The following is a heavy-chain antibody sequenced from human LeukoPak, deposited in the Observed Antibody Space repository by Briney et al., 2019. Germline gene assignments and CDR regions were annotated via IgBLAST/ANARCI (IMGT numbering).Heavy chain of an antibody. D-gene: IGHD1-26*01. CDR2: IKQDGSEK. Sequence: GGSLRLSCAASGFTFSIYWMTWVRQAPGRGLEWVANIKQDGSEKYYVDSVKGRFTTSRDNAKNSLYLQMNTLRDEDTALYYCARALRLSTGSYSPFDYWGQGTLVTVSS. CDR1: GFTFSIYW. V-gene: IGHV3-7*01. J-gene: IGHJ4*02. CDR3: ARALRLSTGSYSPFDY.